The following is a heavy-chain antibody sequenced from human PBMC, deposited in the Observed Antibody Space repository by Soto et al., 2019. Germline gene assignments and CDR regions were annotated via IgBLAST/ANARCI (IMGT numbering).Heavy chain of an antibody. V-gene: IGHV1-69*01. CDR3: ARSVGIFGVVIIPSEFDY. CDR2: IIPIFGTA. Sequence: QVQLVQSGAEVKKPGSSVKVSCKASGGTFSSYAISWVRQAPGQGLEWMGGIIPIFGTANYAQKFQGRVTITADESTSTAYMELSSLRSEDTAVYYCARSVGIFGVVIIPSEFDYWGQGNLVTVSS. D-gene: IGHD3-3*01. J-gene: IGHJ4*02. CDR1: GGTFSSYA.